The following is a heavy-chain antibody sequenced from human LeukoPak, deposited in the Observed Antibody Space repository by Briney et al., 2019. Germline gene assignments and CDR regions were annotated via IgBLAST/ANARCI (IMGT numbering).Heavy chain of an antibody. CDR2: IYYSGST. Sequence: PSETLSLTCTVSGGSISSYYWSWIRQPPGKGLEWIGYIYYSGSTNYNPSLKSRVTISVDTSKNQFSLKLSSVTAADTAVYYCARELVEYYYDIYYYGMDVWGQGTTVTVSS. V-gene: IGHV4-59*01. CDR1: GGSISSYY. CDR3: ARELVEYYYDIYYYGMDV. J-gene: IGHJ6*02. D-gene: IGHD3-22*01.